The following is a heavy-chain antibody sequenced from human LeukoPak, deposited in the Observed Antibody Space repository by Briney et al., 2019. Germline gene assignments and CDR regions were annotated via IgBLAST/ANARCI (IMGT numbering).Heavy chain of an antibody. CDR1: GFTFSNYW. CDR2: IKSDGSRT. D-gene: IGHD2-15*01. Sequence: GGSLRHSCAASGFTFSNYWMHWVRQAPGKGLVWISRIKSDGSRTDYADSVKGRFTISRDNAKNTLYLQMNSLRAEDTAVYYCARDWDCSGGSCRYFDYWGQGTLVTVSS. V-gene: IGHV3-74*01. J-gene: IGHJ4*02. CDR3: ARDWDCSGGSCRYFDY.